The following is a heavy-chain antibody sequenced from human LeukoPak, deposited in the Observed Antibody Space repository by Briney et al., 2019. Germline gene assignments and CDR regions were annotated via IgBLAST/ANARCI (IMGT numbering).Heavy chain of an antibody. V-gene: IGHV1-2*02. Sequence: ASVXXXXXASGYIFSDYYXXWVRQAXGQGLEXXXXINPKSGAADYAQQFRGRVTMTRDTSINTDYMEMKRVTSDDTAVYYCARGAEAETSPLDFWGQGTLVIVS. J-gene: IGHJ4*02. CDR3: ARGAEAETSPLDF. CDR2: INPKSGAA. D-gene: IGHD6-13*01. CDR1: GYIFSDYY.